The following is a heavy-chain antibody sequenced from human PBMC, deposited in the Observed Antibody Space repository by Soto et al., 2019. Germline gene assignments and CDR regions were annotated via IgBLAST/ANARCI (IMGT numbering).Heavy chain of an antibody. CDR1: GYTFTSYG. CDR3: ARGGPYYYDSSGYYYADY. J-gene: IGHJ4*02. Sequence: ASVKVSCKASGYTFTSYGISCVRQAPGQGLEWMGWISAYNGNTNYAQKLQGRVTMTTDTSTSTAYMELRSLRSDDTAVYYCARGGPYYYDSSGYYYADYWGQGTLVTVSS. V-gene: IGHV1-18*01. CDR2: ISAYNGNT. D-gene: IGHD3-22*01.